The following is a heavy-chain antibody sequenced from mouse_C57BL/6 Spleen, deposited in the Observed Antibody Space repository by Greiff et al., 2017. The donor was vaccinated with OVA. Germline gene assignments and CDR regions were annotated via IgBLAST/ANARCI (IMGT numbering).Heavy chain of an antibody. CDR1: GYTFTSYG. V-gene: IGHV1-58*01. J-gene: IGHJ4*01. Sequence: VQLKESGAELVRPGSSVKMSCKTSGYTFTSYGINWVKQRPGQGLEWIGYIYIGNGYTEYNEKFKGKATLTSDTSSSTAYMQLSSLTSEDSAIYFCARYDYDAGLAMDYWGQGTSVTVSS. CDR2: IYIGNGYT. CDR3: ARYDYDAGLAMDY. D-gene: IGHD2-4*01.